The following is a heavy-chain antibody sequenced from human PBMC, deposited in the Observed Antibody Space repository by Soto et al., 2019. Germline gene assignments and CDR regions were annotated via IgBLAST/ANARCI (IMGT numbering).Heavy chain of an antibody. J-gene: IGHJ4*02. CDR2: VYRTGIT. CDR3: VREDMSGTYYFDY. V-gene: IGHV4-61*01. Sequence: SETLSLTCRVSGASVSSETHFWTWIRQPPGKGLEWIGYVYRTGITNSNPALTSRVTVSADRSKNQFSLTLRSVTAEDTAVYYCVREDMSGTYYFDYWGPGIQVTVSS. D-gene: IGHD1-26*01. CDR1: GASVSSETHF.